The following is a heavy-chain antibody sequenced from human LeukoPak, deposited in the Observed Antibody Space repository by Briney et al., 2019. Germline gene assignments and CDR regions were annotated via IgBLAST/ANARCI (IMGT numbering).Heavy chain of an antibody. CDR3: AREGIVGLGYCSSTSCSLNYYYYYYMDV. Sequence: SQTLSLTCAISGDSVSSNSAAWNWIRQSPSRGLEWLGRTYYRSKWYNDYAVSVKSRITINPDTSKNQFSLQLNSVTPEDTAVYYCAREGIVGLGYCSSTSCSLNYYYYYYMDVWGKGTTVTISS. D-gene: IGHD2-2*01. J-gene: IGHJ6*03. CDR1: GDSVSSNSAA. V-gene: IGHV6-1*01. CDR2: TYYRSKWYN.